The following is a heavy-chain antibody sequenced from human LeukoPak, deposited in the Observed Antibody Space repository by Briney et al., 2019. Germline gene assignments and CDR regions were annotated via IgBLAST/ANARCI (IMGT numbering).Heavy chain of an antibody. J-gene: IGHJ4*02. CDR1: GYSLTSYW. Sequence: GESLKISCKGSGYSLTSYWIGWVRQMPGKGLEWMGIIYPGDSDTRYSPSFQGQVTISADKSISTAYLQWSSLKASDTAMYYCARRQRYYDFWSGYLQYYFDYWGQGTLVTVSS. D-gene: IGHD3-3*01. CDR3: ARRQRYYDFWSGYLQYYFDY. V-gene: IGHV5-51*01. CDR2: IYPGDSDT.